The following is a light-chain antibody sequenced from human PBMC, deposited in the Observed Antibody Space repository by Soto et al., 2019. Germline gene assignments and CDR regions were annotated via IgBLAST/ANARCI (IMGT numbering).Light chain of an antibody. CDR2: EVT. CDR3: SSYSSSNTVV. CDR1: SSDIGGYDR. Sequence: QSVLTQPPSVSGSPGQSVTISCTGTSSDIGGYDRVSWYQQPPGTAPKLMIYEVTNRPSGVPDRFSGSKSGNTASLTISGLQAEDEGDYHCSSYSSSNTVVFGGGTKLTVL. V-gene: IGLV2-18*02. J-gene: IGLJ3*02.